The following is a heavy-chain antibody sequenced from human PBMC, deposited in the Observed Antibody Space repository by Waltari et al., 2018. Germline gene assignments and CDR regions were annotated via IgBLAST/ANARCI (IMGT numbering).Heavy chain of an antibody. CDR3: GNIGAVDI. V-gene: IGHV3-53*01. Sequence: VQLVESGGGLIQPGGSLSLSCAASCFTVSNNYLTWVRQASGTGREWGSVMYSGGGTYYADSVRGRFTISRDKVKNTVYLQMNSLRAEDTAVYYCGNIGAVDIWGQGTMVTVSS. CDR2: MYSGGGT. CDR1: CFTVSNNY. J-gene: IGHJ3*02. D-gene: IGHD5-12*01.